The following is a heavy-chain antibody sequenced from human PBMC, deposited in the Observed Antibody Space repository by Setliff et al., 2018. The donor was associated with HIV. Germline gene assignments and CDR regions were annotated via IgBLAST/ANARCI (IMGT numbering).Heavy chain of an antibody. V-gene: IGHV4-34*01. D-gene: IGHD7-27*01. CDR3: ARLGRAGRYFQH. Sequence: SETLSLTCAVYGGSFSAYYWSWIRQPPGKGLEWIGEIHHSGSTNYNPSLKSRVTISVDTSKKHFSLKLTSVTAADTAMYYCARLGRAGRYFQHWGQGTLVTVSS. CDR1: GGSFSAYY. J-gene: IGHJ1*01. CDR2: IHHSGST.